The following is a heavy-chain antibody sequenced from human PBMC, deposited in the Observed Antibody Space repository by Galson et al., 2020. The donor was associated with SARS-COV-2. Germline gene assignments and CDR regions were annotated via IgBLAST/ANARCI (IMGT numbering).Heavy chain of an antibody. Sequence: GESLNISCAASGFTFSSFAMYWVRLAPGKGLEYVSGIRSDGTNTNYADSVKGRFIISRDDSKNTLYLQMSSLRVEDTAVYYCVRGSVWSQGTLFTVSS. J-gene: IGHJ4*02. CDR1: GFTFSSFA. V-gene: IGHV3-64D*08. CDR3: VRGSV. CDR2: IRSDGTNT.